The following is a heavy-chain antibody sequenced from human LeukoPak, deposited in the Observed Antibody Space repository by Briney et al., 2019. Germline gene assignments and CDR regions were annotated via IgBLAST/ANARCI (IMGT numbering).Heavy chain of an antibody. D-gene: IGHD3-22*01. CDR3: ARDSSGYTFDY. Sequence: GGSLRLPCAASGFTFSSYSMNWVRQAPGKGLEWVSSISSSSSYIYYADSVKGRFTISRDNAKNSLYLQMNSLRAEDTAVYYCARDSSGYTFDYWGQGTLVTVSS. CDR2: ISSSSSYI. CDR1: GFTFSSYS. V-gene: IGHV3-21*01. J-gene: IGHJ4*02.